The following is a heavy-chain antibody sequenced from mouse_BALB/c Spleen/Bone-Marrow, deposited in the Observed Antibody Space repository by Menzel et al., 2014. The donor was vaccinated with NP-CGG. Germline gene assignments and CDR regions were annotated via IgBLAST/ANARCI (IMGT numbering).Heavy chain of an antibody. CDR2: ISSGSSTI. V-gene: IGHV5-17*02. Sequence: EVQLVESGGGLVQPGGSRKLSCAASGFTFSSFGMHWVRQAPEKGLEWVAYISSGSSTIYYADTVKGRFTISRDNPKKILFLQMTSLRSEDTAMYYCARSRFPDYGSSPFDYWGQGTTLTVSS. J-gene: IGHJ2*01. CDR3: ARSRFPDYGSSPFDY. D-gene: IGHD1-1*01. CDR1: GFTFSSFG.